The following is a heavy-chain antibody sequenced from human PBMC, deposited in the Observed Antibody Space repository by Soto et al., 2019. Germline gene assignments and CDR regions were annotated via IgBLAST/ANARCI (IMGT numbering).Heavy chain of an antibody. CDR3: MRGASARDSSGYPYYFAP. CDR2: INCRSGGT. V-gene: IGHV1-2*02. CDR1: GYTFSSYD. J-gene: IGHJ4*02. Sequence: ASVKVSCKASGYTFSSYDISWVRQAPGQGLEWMGWINCRSGGTTYTQKFQGRVTLTMDTSTSTAYMELSSLISDDTALSYCMRGASARDSSGYPYYFAPWVQGTLVTVSS. D-gene: IGHD3-22*01.